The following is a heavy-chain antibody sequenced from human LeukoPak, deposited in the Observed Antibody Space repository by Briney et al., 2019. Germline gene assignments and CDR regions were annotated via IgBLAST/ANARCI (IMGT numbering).Heavy chain of an antibody. Sequence: SVKVSCKASGYSSTNHGMSWVRQAPGQGLEWMGGIIPIFGTANYAQKFQGRVTITADKSTSTAYMELSSLRSEDTAVYYCARNSGVWSTNFDYWGQGTLVTVSS. CDR2: IIPIFGTA. V-gene: IGHV1-69*06. CDR3: ARNSGVWSTNFDY. D-gene: IGHD3-10*01. J-gene: IGHJ4*02. CDR1: GYSSTNHG.